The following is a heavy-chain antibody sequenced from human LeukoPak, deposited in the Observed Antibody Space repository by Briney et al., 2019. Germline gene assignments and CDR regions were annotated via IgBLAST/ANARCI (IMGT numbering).Heavy chain of an antibody. J-gene: IGHJ4*02. CDR3: GITRYCSGGSCYSIWTR. V-gene: IGHV4-34*01. Sequence: SETLSLTCAVSGGSFSGYYWSWIRQPPGKGLEWIGEINNSGSTNYNPSLKSRVTISVDTSKNQFSLKLSSVTAAPNPVYYCGITRYCSGGSCYSIWTRWRQGTLVTVSS. D-gene: IGHD2-15*01. CDR2: INNSGST. CDR1: GGSFSGYY.